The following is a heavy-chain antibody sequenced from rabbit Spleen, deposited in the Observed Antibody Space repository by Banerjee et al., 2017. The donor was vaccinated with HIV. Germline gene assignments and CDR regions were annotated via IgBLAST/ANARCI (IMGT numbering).Heavy chain of an antibody. CDR1: GFDFRDYG. CDR2: IDPVFGST. CDR3: GRDRANIGGDHGPDYFDL. J-gene: IGHJ4*01. D-gene: IGHD2-1*01. Sequence: EQLVESGGGLVQPGGSLKLSCKASGFDFRDYGVSWVRQAPGMGLEWIGYIDPVFGSTYYARWVNGRFTIASHNAQNTLYLQLNSLTAADTATYFCGRDRANIGGDHGPDYFDLWGPGTLVTVS. V-gene: IGHV1S47*01.